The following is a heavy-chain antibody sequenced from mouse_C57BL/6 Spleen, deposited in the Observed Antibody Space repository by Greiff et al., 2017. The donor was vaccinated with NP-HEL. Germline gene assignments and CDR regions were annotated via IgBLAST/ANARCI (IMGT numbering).Heavy chain of an antibody. Sequence: EVKLVESGGGLVQPGGSLKLSCAASGFTFSDYYMYWVRQTPEKRLEWVAYISNGGGSTYYPDTVKGRFTISRDNAKNTLYLQMSRLKSEDTAMYSCARQGDYAWFAYWGQGTLVTVSA. CDR3: ARQGDYAWFAY. CDR1: GFTFSDYY. V-gene: IGHV5-12*01. J-gene: IGHJ3*01. CDR2: ISNGGGST. D-gene: IGHD2-4*01.